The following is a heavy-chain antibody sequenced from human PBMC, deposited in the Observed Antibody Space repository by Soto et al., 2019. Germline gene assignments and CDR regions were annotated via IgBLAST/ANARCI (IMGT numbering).Heavy chain of an antibody. J-gene: IGHJ6*02. CDR1: GYTFTSYG. V-gene: IGHV1-18*04. CDR2: ISAYNGNT. CDR3: AREGAIFGVVPYYGMDV. D-gene: IGHD3-3*01. Sequence: ASVKVSCKASGYTFTSYGISWVRQAPGQGLEWMGWISAYNGNTNYAQKLQGRVTMTTDTSTSTAYMELRSLRSDDTAVYYCAREGAIFGVVPYYGMDVWGQGTTVTVS.